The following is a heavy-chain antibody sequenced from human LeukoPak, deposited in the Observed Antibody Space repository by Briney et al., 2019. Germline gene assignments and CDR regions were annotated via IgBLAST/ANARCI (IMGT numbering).Heavy chain of an antibody. J-gene: IGHJ4*02. Sequence: GESLRISCKGSGYSFTSYWISWVRQMPGKGLEWMGRIDPSDAYTNYSPSFQGLVTISSDKSINTAYLQWSSLKASDTAMYYCARHEGYSSSAKVYWGQGTLVTVSS. CDR1: GYSFTSYW. D-gene: IGHD2-2*01. V-gene: IGHV5-10-1*01. CDR3: ARHEGYSSSAKVY. CDR2: IDPSDAYT.